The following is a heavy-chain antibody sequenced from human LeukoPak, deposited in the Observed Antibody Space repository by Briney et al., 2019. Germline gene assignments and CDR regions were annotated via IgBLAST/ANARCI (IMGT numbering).Heavy chain of an antibody. CDR1: GYTFTDCY. Sequence: ASVKVSCKASGYTFTDCYVHWVRQAPGQGLEWLGWVSPNSGGTKYAQKFQGRVTMTRDTSISTAYMELSRLRSDDTAVYYCARGDTAMVRDYWGQGTLVTVSS. D-gene: IGHD5-18*01. CDR3: ARGDTAMVRDY. J-gene: IGHJ4*02. V-gene: IGHV1-2*02. CDR2: VSPNSGGT.